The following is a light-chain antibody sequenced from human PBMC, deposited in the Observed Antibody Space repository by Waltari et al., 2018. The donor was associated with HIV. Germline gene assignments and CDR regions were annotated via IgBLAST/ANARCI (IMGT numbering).Light chain of an antibody. Sequence: DIVMTQSTDSLAVSLGERATNNCKSSQSVLYSSNNKNYLAWYQQKPGQPPELLIYWASTRESGVPDRFSGSGSWTDFTLTISSLQAEDVAVYYCQQYYSTPYTFGQGTKLEIK. CDR1: QSVLYSSNNKNY. CDR3: QQYYSTPYT. CDR2: WAS. V-gene: IGKV4-1*01. J-gene: IGKJ2*01.